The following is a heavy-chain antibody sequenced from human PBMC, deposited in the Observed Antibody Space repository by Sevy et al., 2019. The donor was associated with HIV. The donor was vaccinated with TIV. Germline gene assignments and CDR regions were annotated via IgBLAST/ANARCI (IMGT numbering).Heavy chain of an antibody. CDR2: FEPEDGET. Sequence: ASVKVSCKVSGYSLTQLSMHWVRQAPGKGLEWMGSFEPEDGETFYAQMDQGRVTLTEDTSTDTAYMELRSLRSEDTAIYYCATTKDYYDSSGSPFDYWGQGTLVTVSS. D-gene: IGHD3-22*01. CDR3: ATTKDYYDSSGSPFDY. V-gene: IGHV1-24*01. CDR1: GYSLTQLS. J-gene: IGHJ4*02.